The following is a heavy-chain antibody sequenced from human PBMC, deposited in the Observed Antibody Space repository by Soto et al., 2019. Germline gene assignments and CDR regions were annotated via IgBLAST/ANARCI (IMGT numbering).Heavy chain of an antibody. V-gene: IGHV1-18*01. CDR3: ARALGYSGYAGMDV. D-gene: IGHD5-12*01. CDR1: GYTFTIYG. J-gene: IGHJ6*02. CDR2: ISPDNGNT. Sequence: QVQLVQSGGEVKKPGASVKVSCKASGYTFTIYGINWVRQAPGQGREWMGWISPDNGNTNYAQKLQGRVTMTTDTSASTAYMELRSLRSDDTAVYYCARALGYSGYAGMDVWGPGTTVTVSS.